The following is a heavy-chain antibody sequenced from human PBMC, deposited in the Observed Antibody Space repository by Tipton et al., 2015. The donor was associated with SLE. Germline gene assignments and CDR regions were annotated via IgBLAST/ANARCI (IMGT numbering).Heavy chain of an antibody. CDR3: GSWEGFGDHPIEH. V-gene: IGHV1-18*01. J-gene: IGHJ1*01. CDR2: ITPYNGNT. D-gene: IGHD4-17*01. CDR1: GFTFKTRG. Sequence: QLVQSGTEVKKPGASVKVSCRASGFTFKTRGFIWVRQAPGQGLEWMGWITPYNGNTEYEQKVQGRVTVTTDTSADTAYLELRALMPDDTAVYFCGSWEGFGDHPIEHWCQWTLVTVSS.